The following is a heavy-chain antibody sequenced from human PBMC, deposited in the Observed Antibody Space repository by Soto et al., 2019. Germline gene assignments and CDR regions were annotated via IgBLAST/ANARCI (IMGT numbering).Heavy chain of an antibody. V-gene: IGHV3-23*01. J-gene: IGHJ4*02. Sequence: EVQLLESGGGFVQPGGSPRLSCAASGFTFSDSAMTWVRQAPGKGLEWVSAITSTGSSTYYVDSVKGRFTISRDNSKNTLYLQINSLRVEDTAIYYCAKGAEGYVVSSLDYWGQGTLVTVSS. CDR2: ITSTGSST. CDR3: AKGAEGYVVSSLDY. CDR1: GFTFSDSA. D-gene: IGHD5-12*01.